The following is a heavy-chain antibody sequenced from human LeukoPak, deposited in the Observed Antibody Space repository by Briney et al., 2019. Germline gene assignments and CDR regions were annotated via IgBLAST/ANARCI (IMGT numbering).Heavy chain of an antibody. D-gene: IGHD6-6*01. Sequence: SETLSLTCTVSGGSISSSSYYWGWIRQPPGKGLEWIGSIYYSGSTYYNPSLKSRVTISVDTSKNQFSLKLSSVTAADTAVYYCARGGGAARPELDYWGQGTLVTVSS. CDR2: IYYSGST. CDR1: GGSISSSSYY. CDR3: ARGGGAARPELDY. V-gene: IGHV4-39*07. J-gene: IGHJ4*02.